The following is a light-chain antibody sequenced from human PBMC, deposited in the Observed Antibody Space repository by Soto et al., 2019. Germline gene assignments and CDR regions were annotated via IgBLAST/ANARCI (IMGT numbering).Light chain of an antibody. V-gene: IGKV1-9*01. J-gene: IGKJ5*01. CDR1: QGISSY. Sequence: DIQLTQSPSFLSASVGDRVTITCRASQGISSYLAWYQQKPGKAPNLLIHTASTLQSRGPSRFSGSGSGTEFTLTISSLQPEDFETYYYQQRNSYPITFGQGKRLEIK. CDR2: TAS. CDR3: QQRNSYPIT.